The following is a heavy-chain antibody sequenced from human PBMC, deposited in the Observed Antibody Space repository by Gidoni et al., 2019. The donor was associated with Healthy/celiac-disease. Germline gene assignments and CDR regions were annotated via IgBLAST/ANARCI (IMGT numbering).Heavy chain of an antibody. CDR1: GFTFSGSA. D-gene: IGHD5-12*01. J-gene: IGHJ6*03. Sequence: EVQLVESGGGLVQPGGSLKLSCAASGFTFSGSAMHWVRQAFGKGLEWVGRIRSKANSYATAYAASVKGRFTISRDDSKNTAYLQMNSLKTEDTAVYYCTRELRGYSGYDPNYYYYYMDVWGKGTTVTVSS. CDR3: TRELRGYSGYDPNYYYYYMDV. CDR2: IRSKANSYAT. V-gene: IGHV3-73*02.